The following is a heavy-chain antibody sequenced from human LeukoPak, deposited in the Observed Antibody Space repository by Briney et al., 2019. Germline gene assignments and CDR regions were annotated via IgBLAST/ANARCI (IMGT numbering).Heavy chain of an antibody. D-gene: IGHD2-15*01. CDR1: GFTFNRYN. Sequence: GSLRLSCAASGFTFNRYNMNWVRRAPGRGLEWVSSISTSSSYIYYADSVRGRFTISRDNAKNSLYLQMNSLRAEDTAVYSCARGADGVSSNSRGWFDPWGQGTLVTVSS. V-gene: IGHV3-21*01. CDR2: ISTSSSYI. CDR3: ARGADGVSSNSRGWFDP. J-gene: IGHJ5*02.